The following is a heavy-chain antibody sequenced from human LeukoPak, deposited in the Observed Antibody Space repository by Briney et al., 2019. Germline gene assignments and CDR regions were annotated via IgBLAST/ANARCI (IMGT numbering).Heavy chain of an antibody. D-gene: IGHD3-22*01. Sequence: GASVKLSCKASGYTFTSYYMHWLRQAPGQGLEWIGGITPTSGAPNYAQKFQGRVSMTADESTRTVYMELSSLTSENTAMYYCARGPRSSGYCSWGQLALVTV. J-gene: IGHJ5*02. CDR1: GYTFTSYY. CDR3: ARGPRSSGYCS. CDR2: ITPTSGAP. V-gene: IGHV1-46*01.